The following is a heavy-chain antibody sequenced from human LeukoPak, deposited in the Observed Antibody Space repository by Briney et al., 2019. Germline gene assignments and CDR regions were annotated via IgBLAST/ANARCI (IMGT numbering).Heavy chain of an antibody. CDR3: ARQGAIVTHWFDP. Sequence: PSETLSLTCTVSGGSIGTYYWSWIRQPAGKGLEWIGRIYTSGSTSYNPSLKSRVTMSVDTSKNQSSLKLNSVTAADTAVYYCARQGAIVTHWFDPWGQGTLVTVSS. J-gene: IGHJ5*02. D-gene: IGHD2/OR15-2a*01. CDR1: GGSIGTYY. CDR2: IYTSGST. V-gene: IGHV4-4*07.